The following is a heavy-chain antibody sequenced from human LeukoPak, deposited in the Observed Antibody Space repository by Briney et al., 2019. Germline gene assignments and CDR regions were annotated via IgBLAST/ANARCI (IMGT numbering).Heavy chain of an antibody. CDR1: GFTFSSYA. J-gene: IGHJ4*02. CDR3: AMWGAAAGFDY. Sequence: GGSLRLSCAASGFTFSSYAMSWVRQAPGKGLEWVSAISSSGDTTYYADSVKGRFTISRDNSKNTLYLQMNSLRAEDTAVYYCAMWGAAAGFDYWGQGTLVTVSS. D-gene: IGHD6-13*01. CDR2: ISSSGDTT. V-gene: IGHV3-23*01.